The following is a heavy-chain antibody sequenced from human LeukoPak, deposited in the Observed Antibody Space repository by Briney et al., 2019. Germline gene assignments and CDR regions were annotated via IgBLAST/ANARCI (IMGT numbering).Heavy chain of an antibody. J-gene: IGHJ3*02. CDR1: GGSISSYY. V-gene: IGHV4-30-4*01. Sequence: SETLPLTCTVSGGSISSYYWSWIRQPPGKGLEWIGYIYYSGSTYYNPSHKSRVTISVDTSKNQFSLKLSSVTAADTAVYYCARGGNCSGGSCKPEDDAFDIWGQGTMVTVSS. CDR2: IYYSGST. D-gene: IGHD2-15*01. CDR3: ARGGNCSGGSCKPEDDAFDI.